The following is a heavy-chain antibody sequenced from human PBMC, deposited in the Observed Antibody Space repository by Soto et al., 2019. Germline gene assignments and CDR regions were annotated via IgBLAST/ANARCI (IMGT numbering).Heavy chain of an antibody. Sequence: ASVKVSCKASGYTFTSYDINCVRQATGQGLEWMGWMNPNSGNTGYAQKFQGRVTMTRNTSISTAYMELSSLRSEDTAVYYCAKRASSSWPYSNWFDPWGQGALVTVSS. D-gene: IGHD6-13*01. CDR3: AKRASSSWPYSNWFDP. V-gene: IGHV1-8*01. J-gene: IGHJ5*02. CDR1: GYTFTSYD. CDR2: MNPNSGNT.